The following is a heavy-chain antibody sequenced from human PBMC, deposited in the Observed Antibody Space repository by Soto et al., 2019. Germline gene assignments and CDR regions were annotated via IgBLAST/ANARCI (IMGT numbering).Heavy chain of an antibody. CDR3: ARSWYSSSWYPY. CDR2: IGPSDSYT. Sequence: GESLKISCKGSGYSFTSYWISWVRQMPGKGLEWMGRIGPSDSYTNYSSSFQGHVTISADKSISTAYLQWSSLKASDTAMYYCARSWYSSSWYPYWGQGTLVTVSS. J-gene: IGHJ4*02. D-gene: IGHD6-13*01. CDR1: GYSFTSYW. V-gene: IGHV5-10-1*01.